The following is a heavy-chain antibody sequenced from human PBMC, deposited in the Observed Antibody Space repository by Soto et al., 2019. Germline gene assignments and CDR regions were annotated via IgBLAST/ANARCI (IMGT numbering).Heavy chain of an antibody. CDR2: INHSGST. V-gene: IGHV4-34*01. D-gene: IGHD2-15*01. Sequence: SETLSLTCAVYGGSFSGYYWSWIRQPPGKGLEWIGEINHSGSTNYNPSLKSRVTISVDTSKNQFSLKLSSVTAADTAVYYCARGKDIVVVVAAYPRGNWFEPWGQGTLVTVSS. CDR3: ARGKDIVVVVAAYPRGNWFEP. J-gene: IGHJ5*02. CDR1: GGSFSGYY.